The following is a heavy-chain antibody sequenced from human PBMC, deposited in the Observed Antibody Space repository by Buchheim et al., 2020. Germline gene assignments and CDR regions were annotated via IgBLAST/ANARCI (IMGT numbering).Heavy chain of an antibody. J-gene: IGHJ6*02. CDR1: GGSISSGSYY. D-gene: IGHD2-8*02. CDR3: AREDCTGGVCSEGGNYYGMDV. Sequence: QVQLQESGPGLVKPSQTLSLTCTVSGGSISSGSYYWSWIRQPAGKGLEWIGRIYTSGSTNYNPSLKSRVTISVDTSKNQFSLKLRSVTAADTGVYYCAREDCTGGVCSEGGNYYGMDVWGQGTT. CDR2: IYTSGST. V-gene: IGHV4-61*02.